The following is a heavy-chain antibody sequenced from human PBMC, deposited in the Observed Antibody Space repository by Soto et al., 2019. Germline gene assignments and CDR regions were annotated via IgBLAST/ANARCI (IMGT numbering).Heavy chain of an antibody. D-gene: IGHD1-1*01. CDR3: AKDMSWNDSSFDY. CDR2: IYYSGST. J-gene: IGHJ4*02. CDR1: GGSISSYY. V-gene: IGHV4-59*01. Sequence: SETLSLTCTVSGGSISSYYWSWIRQPPGKGLEWIGYIYYSGSTNYNPSLKSRVTISVDTSKNRFSLKLSSVTAADTAVYYCAKDMSWNDSSFDYWGQGTLVTVSS.